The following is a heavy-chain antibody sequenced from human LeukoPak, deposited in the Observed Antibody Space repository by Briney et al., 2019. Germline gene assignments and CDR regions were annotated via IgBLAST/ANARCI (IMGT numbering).Heavy chain of an antibody. V-gene: IGHV3-9*03. D-gene: IGHD1-26*01. CDR2: ISWNSGTI. Sequence: PGGSLRLSCAASGFTFDDYAMHWVRQAPGKGLEGVSGISWNSGTIGYADSVKGRFTISRDNAKNSLYLQMNSLRDDDMALYYCARGNSGSYSQDWFDPWGQGTLVTVSS. J-gene: IGHJ5*02. CDR1: GFTFDDYA. CDR3: ARGNSGSYSQDWFDP.